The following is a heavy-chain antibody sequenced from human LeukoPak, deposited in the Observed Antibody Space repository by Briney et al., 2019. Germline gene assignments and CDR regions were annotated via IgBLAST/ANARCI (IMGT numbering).Heavy chain of an antibody. J-gene: IGHJ4*02. V-gene: IGHV3-23*01. Sequence: PGGSLRLSCAASGFTFSSFAMTWVRQASGKGLEWVSGISGSGGNTYYADSVKGRCTISRDNSKNTLYLQMNSLRAEDTAVYYCAKDASPYYWGQGTLVTVSS. CDR1: GFTFSSFA. CDR3: AKDASPYY. CDR2: ISGSGGNT.